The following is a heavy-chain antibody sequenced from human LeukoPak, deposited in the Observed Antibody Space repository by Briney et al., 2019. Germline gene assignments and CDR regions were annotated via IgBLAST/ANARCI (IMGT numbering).Heavy chain of an antibody. CDR1: GYTFTSYY. J-gene: IGHJ3*02. CDR3: ARGRGGDPRRNYYYDSSPCDAFDI. CDR2: INPSGGST. Sequence: GASVKVSCKASGYTFTSYYMHWVRQAPGQGLEWMGIINPSGGSTSYAQKFQGRVTMTRDTSTSTVYMELSSLRSEDTAVYYCARGRGGDPRRNYYYDSSPCDAFDIWGQGTMVTISS. D-gene: IGHD3-22*01. V-gene: IGHV1-46*01.